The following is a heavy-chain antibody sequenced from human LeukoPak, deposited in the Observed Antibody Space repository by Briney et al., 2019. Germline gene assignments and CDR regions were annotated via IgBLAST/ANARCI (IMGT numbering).Heavy chain of an antibody. V-gene: IGHV3-48*01. CDR3: ARDLIVGTTIRYYFDY. CDR1: GFTFNNYA. J-gene: IGHJ4*02. Sequence: GGSLRLSCAASGFTFNNYAMNWVRQAPGKGLEWVSYISDSSDAIYYADSVKGRFTISRDNAKNSLYLQMNSLRAEDTAVYYCARDLIVGTTIRYYFDYWGQGTLVTVSS. D-gene: IGHD1-26*01. CDR2: ISDSSDAI.